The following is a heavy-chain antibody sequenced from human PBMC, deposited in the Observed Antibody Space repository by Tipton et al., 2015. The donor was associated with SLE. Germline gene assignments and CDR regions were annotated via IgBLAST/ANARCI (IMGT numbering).Heavy chain of an antibody. CDR1: GYTFTSYA. Sequence: QSGPEVKKPGASVKVSCKASGYTFTSYAMHWVRQDPGQRLEWMGWINAGNGNTKYSQKFQGRVTITRDTSASTAYMELSSLRSENTAVYYCARNGRKSGSSANWFDPWGQGTLVTGSS. D-gene: IGHD1-26*01. CDR3: ARNGRKSGSSANWFDP. CDR2: INAGNGNT. J-gene: IGHJ5*02. V-gene: IGHV1-3*01.